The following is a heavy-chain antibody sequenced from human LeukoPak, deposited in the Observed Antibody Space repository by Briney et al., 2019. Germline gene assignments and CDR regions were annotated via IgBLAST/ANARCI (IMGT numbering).Heavy chain of an antibody. J-gene: IGHJ4*02. CDR3: AAGTAADY. V-gene: IGHV3-11*03. Sequence: GGSLRLSCVVSGIPFSDFYMNWIRQAPGKGLEWISYISSSSSYTDYAESVKGRFTISRDNAKSALYLEMNDLRVEDTAVYYCAAGTAADYWGQGTLVTVSS. CDR2: ISSSSSYT. D-gene: IGHD6-13*01. CDR1: GIPFSDFY.